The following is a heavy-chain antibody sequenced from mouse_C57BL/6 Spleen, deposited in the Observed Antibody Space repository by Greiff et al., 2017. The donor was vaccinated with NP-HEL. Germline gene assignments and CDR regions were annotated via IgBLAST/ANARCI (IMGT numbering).Heavy chain of an antibody. D-gene: IGHD2-2*01. Sequence: VQLQQSGPGLVQPSQCLSITCTASGFSLTSYGVHWVRQSPGKGLEWLGVIWRGGSTDYNAAFMSRLSITKDNTKSQVFFKMNSLQADDTAIYYCAKAPSTMDTPYYFDVWGTGTTVTVSS. CDR1: GFSLTSYG. CDR2: IWRGGST. CDR3: AKAPSTMDTPYYFDV. J-gene: IGHJ1*03. V-gene: IGHV2-5*01.